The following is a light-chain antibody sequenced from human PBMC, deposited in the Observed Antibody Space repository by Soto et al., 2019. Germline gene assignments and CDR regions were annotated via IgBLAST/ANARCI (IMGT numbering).Light chain of an antibody. CDR3: QQYGSSRT. CDR1: QSVSSSY. J-gene: IGKJ1*01. V-gene: IGKV3-20*01. Sequence: ELVLTQSPGTLSLSPGERATLSCRASQSVSSSYLAWYQQKPGQAPRLLIYAASSRATGIPDRFSGSGSGTDFALTISRLETEDFAMYYCQQYGSSRTFGQGTKVEIK. CDR2: AAS.